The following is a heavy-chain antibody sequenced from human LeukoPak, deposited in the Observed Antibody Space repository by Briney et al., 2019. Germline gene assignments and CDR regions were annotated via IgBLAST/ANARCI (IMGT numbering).Heavy chain of an antibody. CDR3: AKDCGGDSCGAFDI. Sequence: GGSLRLSCAASGFTFSSYGMHWVRQAPGKGLEWVAVISYDGSNKYYADSVKGRFTISRDNSKNTLYLQMNSLRAEDTAVYYCAKDCGGDSCGAFDIWGQGTMVTVSS. CDR2: ISYDGSNK. V-gene: IGHV3-30*18. J-gene: IGHJ3*02. D-gene: IGHD2-21*02. CDR1: GFTFSSYG.